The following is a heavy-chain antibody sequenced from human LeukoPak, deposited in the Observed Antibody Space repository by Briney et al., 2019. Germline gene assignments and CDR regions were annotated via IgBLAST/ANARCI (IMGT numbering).Heavy chain of an antibody. CDR2: ISYDGSNK. Sequence: VAVISYDGSNKYYADSVKGRFTISRDNSKNTLYLQMNSLRAEDTAVYYCARDAIRGWPFDYWGQGTLVTVSS. V-gene: IGHV3-30-3*01. D-gene: IGHD6-19*01. CDR3: ARDAIRGWPFDY. J-gene: IGHJ4*02.